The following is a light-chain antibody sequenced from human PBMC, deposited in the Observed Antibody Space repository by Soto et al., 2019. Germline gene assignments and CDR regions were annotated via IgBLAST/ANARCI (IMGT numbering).Light chain of an antibody. CDR2: EGS. J-gene: IGLJ1*01. Sequence: QSALTQPASVSGSPEQTITISCTGTSSDVGSYNLVSWYQQYPGKAPKLIIYEGSERPSGISNRFSGSKSGNTASLTISGLQAEDEADYYCSSYAGRSSFPYGFGTGTKVTVL. V-gene: IGLV2-23*03. CDR3: SSYAGRSSFPYG. CDR1: SSDVGSYNL.